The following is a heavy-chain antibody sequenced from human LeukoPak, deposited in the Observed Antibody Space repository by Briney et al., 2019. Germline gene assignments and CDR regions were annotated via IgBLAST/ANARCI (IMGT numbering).Heavy chain of an antibody. CDR1: AFTFGTYT. V-gene: IGHV3-48*01. CDR2: ISSTSSTV. CDR3: AKDPTPYSSSFNWFDP. Sequence: GGSLRLSCAASAFTFGTYTMNWVRQAPGKGLEWISYISSTSSTVYYADSVKGRFTISRDNAKNSLYLQMNSLRAEDTALYYCAKDPTPYSSSFNWFDPWGQGTLVTVSS. D-gene: IGHD6-13*01. J-gene: IGHJ5*02.